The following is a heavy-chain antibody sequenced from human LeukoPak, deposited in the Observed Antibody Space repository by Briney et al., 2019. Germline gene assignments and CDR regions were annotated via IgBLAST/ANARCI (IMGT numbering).Heavy chain of an antibody. V-gene: IGHV1-69*04. CDR2: IIPILGIA. Sequence: SVKVSCKASGGTFSSYAISWVRQAPGQGLEWMGRIIPILGIANYAQKFQGRVTITADKSTSTAYMELSSLRSEDTAVYYCAREEVGEMATIYWGQGTLVTVSS. D-gene: IGHD5-24*01. CDR1: GGTFSSYA. J-gene: IGHJ4*02. CDR3: AREEVGEMATIY.